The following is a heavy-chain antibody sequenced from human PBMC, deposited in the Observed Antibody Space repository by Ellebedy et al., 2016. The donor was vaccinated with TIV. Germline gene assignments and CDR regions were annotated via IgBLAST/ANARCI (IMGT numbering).Heavy chain of an antibody. V-gene: IGHV4-39*07. CDR2: IYYSGST. CDR3: ARDYSSSWYGIDQNDAFDI. J-gene: IGHJ3*02. Sequence: SETLSLTCTVSGGSISSSSYYWGWIRQPPGKGLEWIGSIYYSGSTYYNPSLKSRVTISVDTSKNQFSLKLSSVTAADTAVYYCARDYSSSWYGIDQNDAFDIWGQGTMVTVSS. D-gene: IGHD6-13*01. CDR1: GGSISSSSYY.